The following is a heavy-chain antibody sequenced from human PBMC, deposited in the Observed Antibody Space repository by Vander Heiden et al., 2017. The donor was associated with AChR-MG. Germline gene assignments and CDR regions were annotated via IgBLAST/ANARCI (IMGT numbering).Heavy chain of an antibody. J-gene: IGHJ2*01. D-gene: IGHD4-17*01. CDR2: ISYDGSNK. CDR3: AKPAETNDYGDYVPWYFDL. Sequence: QVQLVESGGGVVQPGRSLRLSCAASGFTFSSYGMHWVRQAPGKGLEWVAVISYDGSNKYYADSVKGRFTISRDNSKNTLYLQMNSLRAEDTAVYYCAKPAETNDYGDYVPWYFDLWGRGTLVTVSS. CDR1: GFTFSSYG. V-gene: IGHV3-30*18.